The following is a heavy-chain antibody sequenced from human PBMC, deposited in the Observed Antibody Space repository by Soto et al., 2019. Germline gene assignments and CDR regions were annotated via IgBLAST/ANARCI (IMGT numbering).Heavy chain of an antibody. CDR2: IIPIFGTA. D-gene: IGHD6-13*01. CDR1: GGTFSSYA. J-gene: IGHJ6*02. Sequence: QVQLGQSGAEVKKPGSSVKVSCKASGGTFSSYAISWVRQAPGQGLEGLGGIIPIFGTANYAQKFQGRVTITADESTSTAYMELSSLRSEDTAVYYCARDLAAAGTDYYGMDVWGQGTTVTVSS. V-gene: IGHV1-69*12. CDR3: ARDLAAAGTDYYGMDV.